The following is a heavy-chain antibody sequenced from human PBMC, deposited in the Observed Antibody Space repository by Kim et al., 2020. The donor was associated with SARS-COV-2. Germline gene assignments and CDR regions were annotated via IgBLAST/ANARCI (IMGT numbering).Heavy chain of an antibody. V-gene: IGHV1-69*01. CDR3: ATDRRGYDAFDV. J-gene: IGHJ3*01. CDR2: A. D-gene: IGHD3-10*01. Sequence: ANYAQKYRGRVTIRADESKTTAHLEVGSLRSEDTAVYDCATDRRGYDAFDVWGQGTMVTVSS.